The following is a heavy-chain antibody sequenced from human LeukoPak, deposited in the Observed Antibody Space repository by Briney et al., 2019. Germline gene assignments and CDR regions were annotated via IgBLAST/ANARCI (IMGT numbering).Heavy chain of an antibody. V-gene: IGHV4-39*01. J-gene: IGHJ4*02. CDR3: ARPPGGSSSTDY. CDR1: GGSISSSSYY. CDR2: IYTSGST. Sequence: SETLSLTCTVSGGSISSSSYYWGWIRQPPGKGLEWIGRIYTSGSTNYNSSLKSRVTISVDTSKNQFSLKLSSVTAADTAVYYCARPPGGSSSTDYWGQGTLVTVSS. D-gene: IGHD6-6*01.